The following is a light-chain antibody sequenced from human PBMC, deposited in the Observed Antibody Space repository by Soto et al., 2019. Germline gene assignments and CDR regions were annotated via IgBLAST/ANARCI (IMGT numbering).Light chain of an antibody. V-gene: IGKV1-39*01. CDR3: HQTYGKHRT. J-gene: IGKJ1*01. CDR2: AAS. CDR1: QRINIY. Sequence: DIQMTQSPSSLSTSVGDRVTITCRASQRINIYLNWYRQKLGKAPKLLIYAASSLQSGVPSRFSGSGSGTDFTLSISSLQPEDFATYYCHQTYGKHRTFGQGTKVDIK.